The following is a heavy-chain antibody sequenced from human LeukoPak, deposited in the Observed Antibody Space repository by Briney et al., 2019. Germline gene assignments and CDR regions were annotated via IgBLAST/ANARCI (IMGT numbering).Heavy chain of an antibody. CDR3: ARVPGAIKRKYGMDV. CDR2: IIPIFGTA. V-gene: IGHV1-69*13. CDR1: GGTFSSYA. J-gene: IGHJ6*02. D-gene: IGHD3-10*01. Sequence: ASVKVSCKASGGTFSSYAISWVRQAPGQGLEWMGGIIPIFGTAHYAQKFQGRVTITADESTSTAYMELSSLRSEDTAVYYCARVPGAIKRKYGMDVWGQGTTVTVSS.